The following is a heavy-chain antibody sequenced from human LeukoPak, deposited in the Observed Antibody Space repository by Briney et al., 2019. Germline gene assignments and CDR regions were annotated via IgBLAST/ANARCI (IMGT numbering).Heavy chain of an antibody. D-gene: IGHD6-19*01. Sequence: ASVKVSCKASGYTFTNYGISWVRQAPGQGLEWMGWISAYNGNTNYAQKFQGRVTMTTDTSTRTAYMELRSLRSDDTAVNYCARDKGLGPAVAGIDYWGQGTLVTVSS. CDR3: ARDKGLGPAVAGIDY. J-gene: IGHJ4*02. CDR2: ISAYNGNT. V-gene: IGHV1-18*01. CDR1: GYTFTNYG.